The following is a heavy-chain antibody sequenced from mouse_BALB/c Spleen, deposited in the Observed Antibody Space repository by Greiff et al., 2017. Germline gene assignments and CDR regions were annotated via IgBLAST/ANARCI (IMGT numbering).Heavy chain of an antibody. Sequence: EVKLQESGPELMKPGASVKISCKASGYSFTSYYMHWVKQSHGKSLEWIGYIDPFNGGTSYNQKFKGKATLTVDKSSSTAYMHLSSLTSEDSAVYYCARRYGNYYFDYWGQGTTLTVSS. CDR1: GYSFTSYY. J-gene: IGHJ2*01. V-gene: IGHV1S135*01. CDR3: ARRYGNYYFDY. D-gene: IGHD2-10*02. CDR2: IDPFNGGT.